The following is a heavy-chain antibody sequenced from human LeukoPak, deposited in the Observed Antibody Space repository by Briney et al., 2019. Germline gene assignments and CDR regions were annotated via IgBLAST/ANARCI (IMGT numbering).Heavy chain of an antibody. D-gene: IGHD1-1*01. CDR1: GFTFREFA. CDR2: IRSSIYGGTP. J-gene: IGHJ4*02. Sequence: GGSLRLSCTSSGFTFREFAVSWFRQAPGKGLEWIGFIRSSIYGGTPKAAASVKGRFIFSRDDSRGVAYLRMNSLKTDDTAVYYCSREWGNGNDLRPDSWGQGTLVTVSS. V-gene: IGHV3-49*03. CDR3: SREWGNGNDLRPDS.